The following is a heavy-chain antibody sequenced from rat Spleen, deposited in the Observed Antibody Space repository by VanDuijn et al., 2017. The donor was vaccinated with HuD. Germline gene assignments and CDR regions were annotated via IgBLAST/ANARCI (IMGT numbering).Heavy chain of an antibody. CDR2: IWGDGST. Sequence: QVQLKESGPGLVQPSQTLSLTCTVSGFSLTSNSVHWVRQPPGKGLEWMGGIWGDGSTDYNSALKSRLSISRDTSKSQVFLKMNSLRSEDTATYYCTTVLQGHGFAYWGQGTLVTVSS. V-gene: IGHV2-1*01. D-gene: IGHD1-1*01. CDR3: TTVLQGHGFAY. J-gene: IGHJ3*01. CDR1: GFSLTSNS.